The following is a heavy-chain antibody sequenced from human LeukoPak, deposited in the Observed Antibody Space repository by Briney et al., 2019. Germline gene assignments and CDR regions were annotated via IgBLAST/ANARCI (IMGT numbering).Heavy chain of an antibody. V-gene: IGHV3-15*01. Sequence: GGSLRLFCAASGFTFRSAWLSWVRPAPGKGLEWVGRIRKTVDGATTEYGVPVKGRFTISRDDSKDTMYLQMSSLRTEDTAVYYCTTDWESGTSYMRAFDLWGQGSMVTASS. J-gene: IGHJ3*01. CDR1: GFTFRSAW. D-gene: IGHD1-26*01. CDR3: TTDWESGTSYMRAFDL. CDR2: IRKTVDGATT.